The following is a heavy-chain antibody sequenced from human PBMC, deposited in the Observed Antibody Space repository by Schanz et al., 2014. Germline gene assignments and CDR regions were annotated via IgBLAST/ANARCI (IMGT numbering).Heavy chain of an antibody. CDR3: VRHGNYEFWHGPTPQFEN. V-gene: IGHV4-39*01. CDR1: GGSISTSSRY. CDR2: LYYTGKN. Sequence: QLHLQESGPGLAKPSETLSLICSVSGGSISTSSRYWGWIRQSPGKGLEWLGSLYYTGKNLYNPPTNSKDTIPIDPPKNRSSLNMTSVTAADTAVYYCVRHGNYEFWHGPTPQFENWGQGTLVTVS. J-gene: IGHJ4*02. D-gene: IGHD3-3*01.